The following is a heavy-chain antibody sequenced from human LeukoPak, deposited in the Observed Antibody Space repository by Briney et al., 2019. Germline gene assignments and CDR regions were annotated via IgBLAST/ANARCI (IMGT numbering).Heavy chain of an antibody. Sequence: SGPTLLQPTPTLTLTFTFSGFSLSTSGVGVGWVRQPPVKALEWLSLNYWDEDERYSPSLKSRRTITKDTSKNQVVLTMTNMDPVDTATYYCAHRGSHYYDSSGYQFHKHAFDIWGQGTMVTVSS. D-gene: IGHD3-22*01. CDR3: AHRGSHYYDSSGYQFHKHAFDI. V-gene: IGHV2-5*02. J-gene: IGHJ3*02. CDR1: GFSLSTSGVG. CDR2: NYWDEDE.